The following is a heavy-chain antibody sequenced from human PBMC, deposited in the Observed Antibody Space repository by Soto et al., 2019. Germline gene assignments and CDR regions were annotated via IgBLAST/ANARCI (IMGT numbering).Heavy chain of an antibody. Sequence: QVQLVESGGGLVKPVGPLRLSCAASGFTFSGYNMSWIRQAPGKGLEWGSYITSSGSNTFDAESVKGRFTISRDNTMNSLYLQMTRLRAEVTAVYYCARRGTISSPHHFDHWGQGTLVTVSS. D-gene: IGHD2-2*01. V-gene: IGHV3-11*01. CDR3: ARRGTISSPHHFDH. CDR1: GFTFSGYN. CDR2: ITSSGSNT. J-gene: IGHJ4*02.